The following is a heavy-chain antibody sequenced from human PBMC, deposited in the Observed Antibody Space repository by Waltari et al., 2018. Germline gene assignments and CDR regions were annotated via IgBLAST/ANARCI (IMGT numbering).Heavy chain of an antibody. CDR2: IKQDGSEK. J-gene: IGHJ4*02. CDR1: GFPFSSYG. CDR3: ATEPYSSSYYFDY. Sequence: EVQLVESGGGLVQPGGSLRLSCAASGFPFSSYGMSWVRQAPGKGLEWVANIKQDGSEKYYVDSVKGRFTISRDNAKNSLYLQMNSLRAEDTAVYYCATEPYSSSYYFDYWGQGTLVTVSS. V-gene: IGHV3-7*01. D-gene: IGHD6-6*01.